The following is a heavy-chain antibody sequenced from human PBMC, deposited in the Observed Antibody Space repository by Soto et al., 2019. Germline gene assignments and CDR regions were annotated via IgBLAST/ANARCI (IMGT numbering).Heavy chain of an antibody. CDR1: GYTFTSYG. Sequence: QVQLVQSGAEVKKPGASVRVSCKASGYTFTSYGISWVRQAPGQGLEWMGWISAYKGDTKYAQNLQGRVSMTTDTSTSTANMVLRSLRSDDTAVYYCARGGQPLVRGGFDYWGQGTLVTVSS. CDR3: ARGGQPLVRGGFDY. V-gene: IGHV1-18*01. J-gene: IGHJ4*02. CDR2: ISAYKGDT. D-gene: IGHD6-13*01.